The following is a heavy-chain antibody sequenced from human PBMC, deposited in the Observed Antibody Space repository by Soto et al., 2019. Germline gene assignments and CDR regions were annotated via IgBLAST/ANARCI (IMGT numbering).Heavy chain of an antibody. CDR2: IWYDGSNK. CDR3: ARDFCGGGSCTPVIY. D-gene: IGHD2-15*01. Sequence: GGSLRLSCAASGFTFSSYGMYWVRQAPGKGLEWVAVIWYDGSNKYYVDSVKGRFTVSRDNAKNLLYVQMNSLRAEDTAFYYCARDFCGGGSCTPVIYWGQGTLVTVSS. CDR1: GFTFSSYG. V-gene: IGHV3-33*01. J-gene: IGHJ4*02.